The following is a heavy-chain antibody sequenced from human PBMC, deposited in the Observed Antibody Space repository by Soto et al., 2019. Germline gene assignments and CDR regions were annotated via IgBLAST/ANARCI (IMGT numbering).Heavy chain of an antibody. CDR3: ARGNRIEAFDI. CDR2: MNPNSGNT. CDR1: GYTFTSYG. D-gene: IGHD2-15*01. Sequence: ASVKVSCKASGYTFTSYGISWVRQATGQGLEWMGWMNPNSGNTNYEQKLQGRVTMTTDTSTSTAYMELRSLRSDDTAVYYCARGNRIEAFDIWGQGTMVTVSS. J-gene: IGHJ3*02. V-gene: IGHV1-18*01.